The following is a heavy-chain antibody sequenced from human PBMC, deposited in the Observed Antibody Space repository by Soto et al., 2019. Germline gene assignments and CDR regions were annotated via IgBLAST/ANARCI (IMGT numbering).Heavy chain of an antibody. V-gene: IGHV1-69*01. CDR1: GGTFSSYA. Sequence: QVQLVQSGAEVKKPGSSVKVSCKASGGTFSSYAISWVRQAPGQGLEWMGGIIPIFGTANYAQKFQGRVTITADESTSTAYRELSSLRSEDTAVYYCARDLSTYSSSLGGGYYYYGMDVWGQGTTVTVSS. CDR2: IIPIFGTA. J-gene: IGHJ6*02. D-gene: IGHD6-6*01. CDR3: ARDLSTYSSSLGGGYYYYGMDV.